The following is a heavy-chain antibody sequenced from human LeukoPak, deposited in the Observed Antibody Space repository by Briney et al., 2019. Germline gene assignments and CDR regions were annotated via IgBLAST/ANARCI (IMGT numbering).Heavy chain of an antibody. J-gene: IGHJ4*02. Sequence: GGSLRLSCAASRFTFSSYSMNWVRQAPGKGLEWVSSISSTGSYIYYADSVKGRFTISRDNAKNSVHLQMNSLRAEDTAVYYCARDFEFGSAAGTPNWGQGTLVTVSS. CDR3: ARDFEFGSAAGTPN. CDR2: ISSTGSYI. CDR1: RFTFSSYS. D-gene: IGHD6-13*01. V-gene: IGHV3-21*01.